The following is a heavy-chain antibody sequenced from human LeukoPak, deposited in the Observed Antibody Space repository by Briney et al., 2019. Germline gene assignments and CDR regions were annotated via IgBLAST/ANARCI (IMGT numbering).Heavy chain of an antibody. J-gene: IGHJ4*02. V-gene: IGHV3-74*01. CDR1: GLTFSSHR. CDR3: AKALPSNSAGDY. CDR2: INDDGSST. D-gene: IGHD6-6*01. Sequence: GGSLRLSCAASGLTFSSHRMHWVRQAPGKGLVWVSRINDDGSSTTYADSVKGRFTISRDNSKNTLYLQVNSLRAEDTAVYYCAKALPSNSAGDYWGQGTLVTVSS.